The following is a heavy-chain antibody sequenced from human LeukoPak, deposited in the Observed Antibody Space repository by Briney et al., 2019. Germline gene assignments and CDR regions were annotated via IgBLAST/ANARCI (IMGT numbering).Heavy chain of an antibody. D-gene: IGHD3-22*01. CDR3: ARDTSSTYYPYYFDY. V-gene: IGHV3-48*01. CDR1: GFIFSSYS. CDR2: ISSSSSTI. J-gene: IGHJ4*02. Sequence: GGSLRLSCAASGFIFSSYSMNWVRQAPGKGLEWRAYISSSSSTIYYADSVKGRFTITRDNAKNSLYLQMNSLRAEDTAVYYCARDTSSTYYPYYFDYWGQGTLVTVSS.